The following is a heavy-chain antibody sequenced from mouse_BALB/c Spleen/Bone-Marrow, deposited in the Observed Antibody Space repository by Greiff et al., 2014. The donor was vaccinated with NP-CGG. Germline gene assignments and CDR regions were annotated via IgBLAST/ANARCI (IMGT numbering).Heavy chain of an antibody. CDR3: ARFGRYYFDY. CDR2: INPGSGGA. CDR1: GYAFTSYL. J-gene: IGHJ2*01. Sequence: LQESGAELVRPGTAVNVSCKASGYAFTSYLIEWVKQRPGQGLEWIGVINPGSGGANYNEKFKGKATLTADKSSSTAYMQLSSLTSDDSAVYFCARFGRYYFDYWGQGTTLTVSS. V-gene: IGHV1-54*01.